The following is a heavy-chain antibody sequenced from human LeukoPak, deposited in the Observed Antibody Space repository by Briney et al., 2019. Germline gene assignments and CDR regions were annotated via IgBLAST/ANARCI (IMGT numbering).Heavy chain of an antibody. V-gene: IGHV4-34*01. J-gene: IGHJ5*02. CDR1: GGSFSGYY. CDR3: ARGDTYYYDSSGAWFDP. Sequence: SETLSLTCAVYGGSFSGYYWSWIRQPPGKGLEWIGEINHSGSTNYNPSLKSRATISVDTSKNQFSLKLSSVTAADTAVYYCARGDTYYYDSSGAWFDPWGQGTLVTVSS. D-gene: IGHD3-22*01. CDR2: INHSGST.